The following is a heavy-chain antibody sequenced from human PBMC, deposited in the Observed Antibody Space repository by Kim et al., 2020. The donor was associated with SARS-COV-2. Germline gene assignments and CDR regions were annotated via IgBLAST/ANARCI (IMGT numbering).Heavy chain of an antibody. D-gene: IGHD1-26*01. J-gene: IGHJ4*02. Sequence: SVKGRFTISRDNSKNTLYLQMNSLRAEDTAVYYCAKDFNSGSYKRRHFDYWGQGTLVTVSS. V-gene: IGHV3-23*01. CDR3: AKDFNSGSYKRRHFDY.